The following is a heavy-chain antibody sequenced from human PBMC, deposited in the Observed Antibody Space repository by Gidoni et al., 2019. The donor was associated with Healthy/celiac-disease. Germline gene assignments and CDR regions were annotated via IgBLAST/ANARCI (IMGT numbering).Heavy chain of an antibody. V-gene: IGHV1-69*02. Sequence: QAQRVQSGAEVTKPGSSAKVSCTASGRTFSSYTISWVRQAPGQGLEWMGRILPILGITNYAQKFQGRVTITADKSTGTAYMELSSLRSEDTAVYYCASPSSGWYYFDYWGQGTLVTVSS. J-gene: IGHJ4*02. CDR3: ASPSSGWYYFDY. CDR2: ILPILGIT. CDR1: GRTFSSYT. D-gene: IGHD6-19*01.